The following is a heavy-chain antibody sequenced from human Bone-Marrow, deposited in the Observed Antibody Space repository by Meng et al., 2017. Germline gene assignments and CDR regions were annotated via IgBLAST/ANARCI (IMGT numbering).Heavy chain of an antibody. J-gene: IGHJ6*02. CDR1: GDSISSTPYF. D-gene: IGHD3-10*01. Sequence: GSLRLSCEVSGDSISSTPYFWGWVRQPPGKGLEWIGNIYFSGSTYFNPSLKSRVTISIDTSQNQFSLRLNSVTAADTAVYYCAREGAHYYGSDPTPISDYYYGMDVWGQGTTVTVSS. CDR3: AREGAHYYGSDPTPISDYYYGMDV. CDR2: IYFSGST. V-gene: IGHV4-39*07.